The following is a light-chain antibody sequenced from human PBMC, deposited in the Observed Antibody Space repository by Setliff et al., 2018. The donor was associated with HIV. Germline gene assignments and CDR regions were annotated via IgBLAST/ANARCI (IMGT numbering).Light chain of an antibody. Sequence: QSVLTQPASVSASPGQSITISCTGTTSDVGSYILVSWYQQHPGRAPKLILYEITKRPSGVSNRFSGSKSGNTASLTISGLQAEDETDYYCCSYAGSSTFVFGTGTKVTVL. CDR3: CSYAGSSTFV. CDR2: EIT. J-gene: IGLJ1*01. CDR1: TSDVGSYIL. V-gene: IGLV2-23*02.